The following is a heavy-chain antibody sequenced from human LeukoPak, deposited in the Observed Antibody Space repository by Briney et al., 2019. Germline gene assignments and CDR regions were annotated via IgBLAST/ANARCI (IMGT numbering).Heavy chain of an antibody. CDR1: GFTFSSYE. Sequence: PGGSLRLSCAASGFTFSSYEMNWVRQAPGKGLEWVSYSSSSGSTIYYADSVKGRFTISRDNAKNSLYLQMNSLRAEDTAVYYCARAGLSGGVYSYYMDVWGKGTTVTISS. J-gene: IGHJ6*03. D-gene: IGHD3-16*01. V-gene: IGHV3-48*03. CDR3: ARAGLSGGVYSYYMDV. CDR2: SSSSGSTI.